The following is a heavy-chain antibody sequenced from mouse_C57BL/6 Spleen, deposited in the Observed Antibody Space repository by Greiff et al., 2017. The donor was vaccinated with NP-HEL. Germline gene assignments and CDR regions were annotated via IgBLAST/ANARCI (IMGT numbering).Heavy chain of an antibody. CDR2: IDPENGDT. CDR3: TTEITTGYYFDY. J-gene: IGHJ2*01. D-gene: IGHD2-4*01. CDR1: GFNIKDDY. Sequence: EVQLQQSGAELVRPGASVKLSCTASGFNIKDDYMHWVKQRPEQGLEWIGWIDPENGDTEYASKFQGKATITADTSSNTAYLQLSSLTSEDTAVYYCTTEITTGYYFDYWGQGTTLTVSS. V-gene: IGHV14-4*01.